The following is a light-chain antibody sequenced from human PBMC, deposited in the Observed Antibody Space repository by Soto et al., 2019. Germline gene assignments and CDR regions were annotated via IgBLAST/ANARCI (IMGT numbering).Light chain of an antibody. V-gene: IGKV1-5*01. CDR1: QSISSW. Sequence: DIQMTQSPSTLSSSVGDRVTITCRASQSISSWLAWYQQKPGKAPKLLIYDASSLESGVPSRFSGSGSGTDFTLTISSLQPEDFATYYCQQLENFPLTFGQGTRLEIK. J-gene: IGKJ5*01. CDR3: QQLENFPLT. CDR2: DAS.